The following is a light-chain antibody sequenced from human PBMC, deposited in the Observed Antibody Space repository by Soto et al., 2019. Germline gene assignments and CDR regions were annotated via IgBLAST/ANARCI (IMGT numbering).Light chain of an antibody. CDR3: QQYSKWWT. CDR1: QSISNY. J-gene: IGKJ1*01. V-gene: IGKV3-15*01. CDR2: GAS. Sequence: EIVMTQSPATLSVSPGERATLSCRASQSISNYLAWYQHQPGQAPRLLIYGASIRAAGIPARFSGSGSGTEFTLTISSLQSEDFAVYYCQQYSKWWTFGHGTKVDIK.